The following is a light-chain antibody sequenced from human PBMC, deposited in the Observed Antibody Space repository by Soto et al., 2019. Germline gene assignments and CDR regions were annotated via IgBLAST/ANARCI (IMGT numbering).Light chain of an antibody. CDR3: QQYGSSSWT. J-gene: IGKJ1*01. CDR1: QSVSSIY. CDR2: GAS. V-gene: IGKV3-20*01. Sequence: EIVLTQSPGTLSLSPGERATLSCRASQSVSSIYLAWYQHKPGQAPRLLIYGASSRATGIPDRFSGSGSGTDXXLTISRXXXEDFXXYXCQQYGSSSWTFGRGTTVEIK.